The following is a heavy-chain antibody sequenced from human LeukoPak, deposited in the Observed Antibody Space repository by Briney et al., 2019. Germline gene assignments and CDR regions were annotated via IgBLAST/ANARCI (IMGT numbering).Heavy chain of an antibody. J-gene: IGHJ5*02. CDR3: ARGGSGYALNWFDP. CDR2: IYYSGST. Sequence: SETLSLTCTVSGGSISSYYWSWIRQPPGKGLEWIGYIYYSGSTNYNPSLKSRVTISVDTSKNQFSLKLSSVTAADTAVYYCARGGSGYALNWFDPWGQGTLVTVSS. V-gene: IGHV4-59*01. D-gene: IGHD5-12*01. CDR1: GGSISSYY.